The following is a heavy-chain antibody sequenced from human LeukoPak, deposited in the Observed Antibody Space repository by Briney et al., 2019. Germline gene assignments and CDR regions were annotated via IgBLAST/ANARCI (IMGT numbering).Heavy chain of an antibody. Sequence: GSLRLSCSASGFIFSSYTMQWVRHAPGKGLEYVSAISSNGDTTYYATSVKGRFTISRDNSKDTLYLQVGSLRAEDTAVYYCARSVPAAMSAFDIWGQGTMVTVSS. J-gene: IGHJ3*02. V-gene: IGHV3-64*01. D-gene: IGHD2-2*01. CDR2: ISSNGDTT. CDR3: ARSVPAAMSAFDI. CDR1: GFIFSSYT.